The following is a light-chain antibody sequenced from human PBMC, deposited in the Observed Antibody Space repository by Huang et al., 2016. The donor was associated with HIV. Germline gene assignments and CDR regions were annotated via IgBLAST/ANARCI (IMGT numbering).Light chain of an antibody. CDR2: DAS. CDR3: QQYNNWPPWT. J-gene: IGKJ1*01. CDR1: QSVNNK. V-gene: IGKV3-15*01. Sequence: EVVMTQSPVTLSVSPGERATLSCRASQSVNNKLAWFQQKPGQAPRLLIHDASIRATGIPERFRGSGSGKEFTLTISSLQSEEFAVYYCQQYNNWPPWTFGQGTKVEIK.